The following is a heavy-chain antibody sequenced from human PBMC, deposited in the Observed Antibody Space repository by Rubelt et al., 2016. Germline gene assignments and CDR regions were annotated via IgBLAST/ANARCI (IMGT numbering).Heavy chain of an antibody. CDR3: ARGLIPPDY. J-gene: IGHJ4*02. CDR2: MSSTGNYI. D-gene: IGHD3-16*01. V-gene: IGHV3-21*01. Sequence: EVQLVESGGGVVQPGGSLRLSCAASGFTFSRYNMNWVRQAPGKGLEWVSSMSSTGNYIYYADSVKGRFTISRDNAKDSLYLQMNSLRAEDTAVYYCARGLIPPDYWGQGTLVTVSS. CDR1: GFTFSRYN.